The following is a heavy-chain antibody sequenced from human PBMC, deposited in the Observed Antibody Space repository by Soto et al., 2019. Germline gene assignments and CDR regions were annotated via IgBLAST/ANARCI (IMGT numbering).Heavy chain of an antibody. V-gene: IGHV1-2*04. D-gene: IGHD3-10*01. CDR1: GYTFTGYY. Sequence: QVQLVQSGAEVKKPGASVKVSCKASGYTFTGYYMHWVRQAPGQGLEWMGWINPNSGGTNYAQKLQGWVTMTRDTSISTAYMELSRLRSDDTAVYYCARDSDGSGSYSSNWFDPWGQGTLVTVSS. CDR3: ARDSDGSGSYSSNWFDP. CDR2: INPNSGGT. J-gene: IGHJ5*02.